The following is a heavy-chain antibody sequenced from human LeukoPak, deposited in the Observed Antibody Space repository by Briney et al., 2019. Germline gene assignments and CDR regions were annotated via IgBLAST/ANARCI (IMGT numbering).Heavy chain of an antibody. V-gene: IGHV4-59*02. D-gene: IGHD4-17*01. J-gene: IGHJ4*02. CDR2: TYYNGSP. Sequence: SETLSLTCTVSGGSVPIYYWHWIRQPPGKGLELIGYTYYNGSPDYNPSLKGRVTISLDTSKNQISLKLSSVTAADTAVYYCARTGSTVTMLYPFDHWGQGTLVTVSS. CDR1: GGSVPIYY. CDR3: ARTGSTVTMLYPFDH.